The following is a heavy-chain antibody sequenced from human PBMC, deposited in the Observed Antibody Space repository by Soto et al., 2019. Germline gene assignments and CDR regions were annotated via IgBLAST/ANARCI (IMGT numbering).Heavy chain of an antibody. V-gene: IGHV3-48*03. CDR1: GFTFSSYE. D-gene: IGHD5-18*01. CDR3: ARVEDTARPLDY. CDR2: ISSSGSTI. J-gene: IGHJ4*02. Sequence: GGSLRLSCAASGFTFSSYEMNWVRQAPGKGLEWVSYISSSGSTIYYADSVKGRFTISRDNAKNPLYLQMNSLRAEDTAVYYCARVEDTARPLDYWGQGTLVTVSS.